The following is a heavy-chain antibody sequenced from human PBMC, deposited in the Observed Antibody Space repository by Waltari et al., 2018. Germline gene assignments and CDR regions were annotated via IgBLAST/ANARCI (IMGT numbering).Heavy chain of an antibody. CDR2: ISYDGNKK. J-gene: IGHJ4*02. D-gene: IGHD6-19*01. Sequence: QVQLVESGGGVVQPGRSLRLSCAASGFTFSSYGMHWVRQAPGKGLELVAVISYDGNKKDYADSVKGRFTISRDNSKKTLYLQMNSLRAEDTAVYYCAKDGAILAVAGPLDYWGQGTLVTVSS. V-gene: IGHV3-30*18. CDR1: GFTFSSYG. CDR3: AKDGAILAVAGPLDY.